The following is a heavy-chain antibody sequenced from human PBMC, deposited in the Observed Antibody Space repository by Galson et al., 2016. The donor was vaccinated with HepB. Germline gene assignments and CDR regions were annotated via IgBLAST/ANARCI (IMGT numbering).Heavy chain of an antibody. CDR2: ST. J-gene: IGHJ4*02. CDR3: ARSSGWHGDY. V-gene: IGHV1-46*01. Sequence: STSYAQKFQGRVTMTRDTSTSTVYMELSSLRSEDTAVYYCARSSGWHGDYWGQGTLVTVSS. D-gene: IGHD6-19*01.